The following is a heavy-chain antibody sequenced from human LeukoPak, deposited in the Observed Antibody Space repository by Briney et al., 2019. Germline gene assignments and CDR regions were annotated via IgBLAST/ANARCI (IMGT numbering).Heavy chain of an antibody. J-gene: IGHJ4*02. CDR1: GFTFSSYS. V-gene: IGHV3-21*01. CDR2: ISSSSSYI. D-gene: IGHD6-13*01. Sequence: GGSLRLSCAASGFTFSSYSMNWVRQAPGKGLEWVSSISSSSSYIYYADSVKGRFTISRDNAKNSLYLQMNSLRAEDTAVYYCARRRRAAAGIIDVDYWGQGTLVTVSS. CDR3: ARRRRAAAGIIDVDY.